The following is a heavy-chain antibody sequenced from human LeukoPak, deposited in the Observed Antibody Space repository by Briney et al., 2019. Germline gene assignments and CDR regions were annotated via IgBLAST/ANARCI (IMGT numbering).Heavy chain of an antibody. J-gene: IGHJ4*02. V-gene: IGHV4-59*01. Sequence: PSETLSLTCTVSGGSISSYYWSWIRQPPGKGLEWVGYIYYSGSINYNPSLKSRVTISVDTSKNQFSLKLSSVTAADTAVYYCAREGGDYGYYFDYWGQGTLVTVSS. CDR1: GGSISSYY. CDR2: IYYSGSI. D-gene: IGHD4-17*01. CDR3: AREGGDYGYYFDY.